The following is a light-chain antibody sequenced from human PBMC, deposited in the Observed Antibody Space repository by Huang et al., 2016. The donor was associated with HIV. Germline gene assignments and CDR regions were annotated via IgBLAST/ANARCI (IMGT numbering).Light chain of an antibody. CDR2: DAS. J-gene: IGKJ4*01. V-gene: IGKV3D-20*01. CDR3: QQYGSSPLT. Sequence: EIVLTQSPATLSLSPGERATLSCGASQSLSSSYLAWYQQKPGLAPRLLIYDASNRATGNPDRVSGSGSGTDFTLTISRLEPEDFAVYYCQQYGSSPLTFGGGTKVEIK. CDR1: QSLSSSY.